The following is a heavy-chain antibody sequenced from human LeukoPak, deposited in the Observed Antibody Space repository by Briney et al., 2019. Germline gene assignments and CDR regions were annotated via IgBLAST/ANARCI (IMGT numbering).Heavy chain of an antibody. CDR1: GFTFSSYA. Sequence: GGSLRLSCAASGFTFSSYAMHWVRQAPGKGLEWVAVISYDGSNKYYADSVKSRFTISRDNSKNTLYLQMNSLRAEDTAVYYCARVDTAVDYWGQGTLVTVSS. V-gene: IGHV3-30*04. D-gene: IGHD5-18*01. J-gene: IGHJ4*02. CDR2: ISYDGSNK. CDR3: ARVDTAVDY.